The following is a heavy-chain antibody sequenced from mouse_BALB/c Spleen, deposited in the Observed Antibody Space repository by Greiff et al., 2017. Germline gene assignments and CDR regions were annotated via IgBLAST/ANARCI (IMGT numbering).Heavy chain of an antibody. CDR3: AADGTPTGGY. D-gene: IGHD2-1*01. Sequence: EVQLQQSGAELVRPGALVKLSCKASGFNIKDYYMHWVKQRPEQGLEWIGWIDPENGNTIYDPKFQGKASITADTSSNTAYLQLSSLTSEDTAVYYCAADGTPTGGYWGQGTTLTVS. V-gene: IGHV14-1*02. CDR1: GFNIKDYY. CDR2: IDPENGNT. J-gene: IGHJ2*01.